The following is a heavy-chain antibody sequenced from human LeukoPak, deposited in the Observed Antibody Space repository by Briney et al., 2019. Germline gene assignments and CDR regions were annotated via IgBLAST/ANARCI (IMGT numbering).Heavy chain of an antibody. V-gene: IGHV3-23*01. CDR1: GFTFSIYA. CDR2: ISGGVGNT. J-gene: IGHJ4*02. Sequence: PGRSLRLSCAASGFTFSIYAISWVRQAPRKGLGWVSGISGGVGNTKHADSVKGRFTISRDHSKNTLYLTMESLRAEDAAVYYCAKVGYSYGCFDDWGQGTLVTVSS. CDR3: AKVGYSYGCFDD. D-gene: IGHD5-18*01.